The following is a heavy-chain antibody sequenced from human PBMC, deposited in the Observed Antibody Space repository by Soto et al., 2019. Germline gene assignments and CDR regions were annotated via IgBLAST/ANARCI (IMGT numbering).Heavy chain of an antibody. CDR3: ARAEYSSGWYPFDY. J-gene: IGHJ4*02. Sequence: SETLSLTCTVSGGSISSYYWSWIRQPPGKGLEWIGYIYYSGSTNYNPSLKSRVTISVDTSKNQFSLNLRSVTAADTAAYYCARAEYSSGWYPFDYWGQGALVTISS. CDR1: GGSISSYY. V-gene: IGHV4-59*01. D-gene: IGHD6-19*01. CDR2: IYYSGST.